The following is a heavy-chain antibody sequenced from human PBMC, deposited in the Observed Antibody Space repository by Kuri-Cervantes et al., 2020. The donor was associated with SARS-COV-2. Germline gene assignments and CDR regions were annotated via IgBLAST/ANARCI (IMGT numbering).Heavy chain of an antibody. CDR3: ATDMAFCGGDCYSNYYYYYAMDV. CDR1: GGTSSSCT. D-gene: IGHD2-21*02. CDR2: IIPILGIA. J-gene: IGHJ6*02. Sequence: SVKESCNASGGTSSSCTNSWLRHPPGQRLQGLGRIIPILGIANYAQTFQGRVTITADKSTSTAYMQLSSLRAEDTAVYYCATDMAFCGGDCYSNYYYYYAMDVWGQGTTVTVSS. V-gene: IGHV1-69*04.